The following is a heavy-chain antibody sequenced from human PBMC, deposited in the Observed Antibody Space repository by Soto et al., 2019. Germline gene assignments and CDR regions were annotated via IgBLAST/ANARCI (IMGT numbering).Heavy chain of an antibody. CDR3: ARDYYDSSGYYYYYYGMDV. D-gene: IGHD3-22*01. J-gene: IGHJ6*02. Sequence: QVQLVESGGGVVQPGRSLRLSCAASGFTFSSYGMHWVRQAPGKGLEWVAVIWYDGSNKYYADSVKGRFTISRDNSKNTLYLQMNSLRAEDTAVYYCARDYYDSSGYYYYYYGMDVWGQGTTVTVSS. CDR1: GFTFSSYG. CDR2: IWYDGSNK. V-gene: IGHV3-33*01.